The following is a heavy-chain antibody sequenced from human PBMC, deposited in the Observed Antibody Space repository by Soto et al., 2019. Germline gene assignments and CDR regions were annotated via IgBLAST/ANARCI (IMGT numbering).Heavy chain of an antibody. J-gene: IGHJ6*02. CDR1: GGTFSSYA. Sequence: QVQLVQSGAEVKKPGSSVKVSCKASGGTFSSYAISWVRQAPRQGLEWMGGIIPIFGTANYAQKFQGRVTITADKSTSTAYMELSSLRSEDTAVYYCARTSSLYSSGWMPKGYYYGMDVWGQGTTVTVSS. CDR2: IIPIFGTA. D-gene: IGHD6-19*01. V-gene: IGHV1-69*06. CDR3: ARTSSLYSSGWMPKGYYYGMDV.